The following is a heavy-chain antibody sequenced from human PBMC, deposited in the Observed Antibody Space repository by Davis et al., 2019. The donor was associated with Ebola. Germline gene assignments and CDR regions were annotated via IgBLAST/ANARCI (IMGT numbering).Heavy chain of an antibody. D-gene: IGHD1-7*01. V-gene: IGHV3-7*01. CDR3: ARDRNRNYGWFDP. Sequence: PGGSLRLSCVASSLTFSSYWMSWVRQAPGKGLEWVANIKEDGSEENYVDSVKGRFTISRDNAKNLLYLQLNNLRVEDTAVYYCARDRNRNYGWFDPWGQGTLVTISS. J-gene: IGHJ5*02. CDR2: IKEDGSEE. CDR1: SLTFSSYW.